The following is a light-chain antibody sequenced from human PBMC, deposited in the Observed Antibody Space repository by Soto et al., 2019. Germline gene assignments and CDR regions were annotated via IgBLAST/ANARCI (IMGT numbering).Light chain of an antibody. CDR1: QDIRKD. V-gene: IGKV1-6*01. Sequence: IKLTQSPSSLSASVGDRVTITCRASQDIRKDLAWYQQKPGKAPQILIYGASTLQSGVASRFSGSGSGTDFTLTISSLPPEDSAGYYCLQDYSSPFTLGQGTKVDIK. J-gene: IGKJ2*01. CDR2: GAS. CDR3: LQDYSSPFT.